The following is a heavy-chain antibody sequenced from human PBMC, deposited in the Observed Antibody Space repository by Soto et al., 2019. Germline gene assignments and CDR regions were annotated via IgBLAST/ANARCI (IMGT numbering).Heavy chain of an antibody. CDR3: ARTLNFHVPKRGRWVDP. J-gene: IGHJ5*02. D-gene: IGHD3-16*01. CDR2: IIPIFGTV. Sequence: QEQLVQSGAEVKKPGSSVKVSCKASGGTFRSYAISWVRQAPGQGLEWMGGIIPIFGTVNYAQKFQGRVTITADESTGTVYMELSSLKSEDTAVYYCARTLNFHVPKRGRWVDPWGQGTLVNVSS. V-gene: IGHV1-69*01. CDR1: GGTFRSYA.